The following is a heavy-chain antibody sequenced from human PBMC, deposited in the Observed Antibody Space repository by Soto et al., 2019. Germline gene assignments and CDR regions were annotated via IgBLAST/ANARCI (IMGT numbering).Heavy chain of an antibody. J-gene: IGHJ3*02. V-gene: IGHV3-33*08. CDR2: IWYDGSNK. CDR3: ARDDMVYATNRAFDI. D-gene: IGHD2-8*01. Sequence: GGPLRLSCAASGFTFSSYGMRLVRQTPGKGLEWVAVIWYDGSNKYYADSVKGRFTISRDNSKNTLYLQMNSLRAEDTAVYYCARDDMVYATNRAFDIWGQGTMVTVSS. CDR1: GFTFSSYG.